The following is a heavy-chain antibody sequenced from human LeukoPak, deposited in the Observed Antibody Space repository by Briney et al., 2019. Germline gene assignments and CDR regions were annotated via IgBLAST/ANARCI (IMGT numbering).Heavy chain of an antibody. CDR3: ARGKSKRLDV. D-gene: IGHD5/OR15-5a*01. CDR1: GDSVSSNSGT. Sequence: SQTLSLTCAISGDSVSSNSGTWDWIRQSPSRGLEWLGRKYYGSKWYSDYAVSVKSRITINPDTSKNLFSLQLNSVTPEDTAVYYCARGKSKRLDVWGQGTTVTVSS. CDR2: KYYGSKWYS. V-gene: IGHV6-1*01. J-gene: IGHJ6*02.